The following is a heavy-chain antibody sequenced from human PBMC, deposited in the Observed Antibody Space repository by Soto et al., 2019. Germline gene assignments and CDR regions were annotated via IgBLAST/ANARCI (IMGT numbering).Heavy chain of an antibody. D-gene: IGHD6-6*01. V-gene: IGHV1-69*13. CDR3: VSVLAIPAYPAN. Sequence: SVKVSCKTSGGTFSSYAISWVRQAPGQGLEWMGGIVPIVDTSTYAQKFQGRVTITADQSTSTAYMELSSLRSDDTALDYLVSVLAIPAYPANRGQGTPVPVSP. J-gene: IGHJ4*02. CDR1: GGTFSSYA. CDR2: IVPIVDTS.